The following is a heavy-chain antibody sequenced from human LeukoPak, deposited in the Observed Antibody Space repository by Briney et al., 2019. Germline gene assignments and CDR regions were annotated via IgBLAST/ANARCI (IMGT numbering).Heavy chain of an antibody. D-gene: IGHD3-16*01. V-gene: IGHV1-2*02. CDR1: GYTFTGYY. J-gene: IGHJ3*02. CDR2: INPDSGGT. Sequence: EASVKVSCKASGYTFTGYYIHWVRQAPGQGLEWMGWINPDSGGTNYAQKFQGGVTMTRDTSISTAYMELSRLRSDDTAVYYCARVGLGGSGAFDIWGQGTMVTVSS. CDR3: ARVGLGGSGAFDI.